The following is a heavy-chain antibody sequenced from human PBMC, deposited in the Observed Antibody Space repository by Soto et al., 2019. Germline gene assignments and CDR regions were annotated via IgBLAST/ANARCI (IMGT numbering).Heavy chain of an antibody. D-gene: IGHD6-13*01. J-gene: IGHJ4*02. V-gene: IGHV5-51*01. CDR1: GYSFTSYW. CDR3: ARHGGVAAEPDQIDY. CDR2: IYPGDSDT. Sequence: GESLKISCKGSGYSFTSYWIGWVRQMPGKGLEWMGIIYPGDSDTRYSPSFQGQVTISADKSISTAYLQWSSLKASDTAMYYCARHGGVAAEPDQIDYWGQGTLVTVSS.